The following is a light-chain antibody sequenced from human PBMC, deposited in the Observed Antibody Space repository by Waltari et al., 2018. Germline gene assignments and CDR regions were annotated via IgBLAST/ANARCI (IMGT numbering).Light chain of an antibody. V-gene: IGLV2-8*01. CDR2: GVN. CDR1: SSDVGGYNY. Sequence: QSALTQPPSASGSPGQSVTISCTGTSSDVGGYNYVSWYQQHPGKAPKLMIYGVNKLPSGVPDRCSCSKSGNTASLTVSGLQAEDEADYYCCSYAGSDIHYVLGSGTKIIVL. CDR3: CSYAGSDIHYV. J-gene: IGLJ1*01.